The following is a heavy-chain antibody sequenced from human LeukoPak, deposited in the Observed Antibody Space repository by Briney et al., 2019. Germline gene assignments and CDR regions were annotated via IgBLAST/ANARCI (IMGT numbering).Heavy chain of an antibody. Sequence: GGSLRLSCAASGFIFSNYSMNWVRKAPGKGLEWVSYISSSGSTTSYADSVKGRFTISRDNAKNSLFLLMNSLRDEDTAVYFCARYFASWGQGTLVTVSS. CDR3: ARYFAS. J-gene: IGHJ4*02. CDR2: ISSSGSTT. CDR1: GFIFSNYS. V-gene: IGHV3-48*02.